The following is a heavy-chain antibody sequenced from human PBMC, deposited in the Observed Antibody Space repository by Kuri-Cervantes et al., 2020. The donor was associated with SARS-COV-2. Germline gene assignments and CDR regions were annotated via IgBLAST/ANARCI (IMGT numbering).Heavy chain of an antibody. CDR2: IWYDGSNK. V-gene: IGHV3-33*08. CDR3: ARDTVRGVIRYYFDY. D-gene: IGHD3-16*02. CDR1: GFTFSSYG. Sequence: GESLKISCAASGFTFSSYGMHWVRQAPGKGLEWVAVIWYDGSNKYYADSVKGRFTIPRDNSKNTLYLQMNSLRAEDTAVYYCARDTVRGVIRYYFDYWGQGTLVTVSS. J-gene: IGHJ4*02.